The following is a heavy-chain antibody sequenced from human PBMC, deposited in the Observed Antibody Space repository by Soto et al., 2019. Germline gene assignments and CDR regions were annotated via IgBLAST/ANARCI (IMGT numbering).Heavy chain of an antibody. V-gene: IGHV3-33*01. J-gene: IGHJ6*02. D-gene: IGHD3-16*01. CDR2: IWYDGSNK. CDR3: ARDLDGMDF. Sequence: GGSLRLSCAASGFTFSSYGMHWVSQAPGKGLEWVAVIWYDGSNKYYADSVKGRFTISRDNSKNTLYLQMNSLRAEDTAVYYCARDLDGMDFWGQGTTVTVSS. CDR1: GFTFSSYG.